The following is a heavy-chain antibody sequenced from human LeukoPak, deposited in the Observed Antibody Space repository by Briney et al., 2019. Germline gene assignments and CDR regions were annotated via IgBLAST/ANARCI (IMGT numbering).Heavy chain of an antibody. D-gene: IGHD3-22*01. CDR2: ISYDGSNK. CDR3: AKAPDYDSSGYLPFDY. J-gene: IGHJ4*02. Sequence: PGGSLRLSCAASGFTFSSYAMHWVRQAPGKGLEWVAVISYDGSNKYYADSVKGRFTISRDNSKNTLYLQMNSLRAEDTAVYYCAKAPDYDSSGYLPFDYWGQGTLVTVSS. V-gene: IGHV3-30*04. CDR1: GFTFSSYA.